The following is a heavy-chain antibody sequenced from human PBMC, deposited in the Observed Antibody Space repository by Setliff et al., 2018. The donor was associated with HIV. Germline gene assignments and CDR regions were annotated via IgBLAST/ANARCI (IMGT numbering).Heavy chain of an antibody. J-gene: IGHJ1*01. CDR2: VYYTGTS. D-gene: IGHD2-2*01. V-gene: IGHV4-31*03. Sequence: SETLSLTCTVSGVSVSSGGYYWSWIRQHPGKGLEWIGYVYYTGTSYFNPSLKSRITISVDTSKNHLSLKLGFVTAADTAVYYCARGESTTWDLAEYFQHWGHGTLVTVPQ. CDR3: ARGESTTWDLAEYFQH. CDR1: GVSVSSGGYY.